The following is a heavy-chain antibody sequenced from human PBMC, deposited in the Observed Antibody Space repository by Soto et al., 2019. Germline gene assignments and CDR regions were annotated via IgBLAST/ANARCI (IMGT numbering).Heavy chain of an antibody. D-gene: IGHD3-10*02. CDR2: IIPTFGRT. J-gene: IGHJ6*02. CDR3: ARGPLSSFAMDV. Sequence: SVKVSCKASGETFSRYAIGWVRQAPGQGLEWMGKIIPTFGRTNYAQKFQGRLTISADDSTSTAYMELSSLVSEDTAVYYCARGPLSSFAMDVWGQGTTVNVSS. V-gene: IGHV1-69*13. CDR1: GETFSRYA.